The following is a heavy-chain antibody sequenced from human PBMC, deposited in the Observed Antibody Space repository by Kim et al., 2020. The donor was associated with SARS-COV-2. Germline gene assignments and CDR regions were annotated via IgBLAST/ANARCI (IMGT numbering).Heavy chain of an antibody. CDR2: ISSSSSTI. CDR1: GFTFSSYT. J-gene: IGHJ4*02. D-gene: IGHD3-22*01. Sequence: GGSLRLSCAASGFTFSSYTMNWVRQAPGKGLEWVSYISSSSSTIYYADSVKGRFTISRDNTKNSLYLQMNSLRDEDTAVYYCARGSYYDSSGYEGDYWGQGTLVTVSS. V-gene: IGHV3-48*02. CDR3: ARGSYYDSSGYEGDY.